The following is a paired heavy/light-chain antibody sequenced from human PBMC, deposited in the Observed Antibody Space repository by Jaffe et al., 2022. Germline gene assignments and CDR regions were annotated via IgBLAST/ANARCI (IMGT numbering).Heavy chain of an antibody. Sequence: QVQLVESGGGVVQPGGSLRLSCAASGFTFSSYGMHWVRQAPGKGLEWVAFIRYDGSNKYYADSVKGRFTISRDNSKNTLYLQMNSLRAEDTAVYYCAKDYIAAAGKSQNSYYYYYMDVWGKGTTVTVSS. CDR2: IRYDGSNK. CDR3: AKDYIAAAGKSQNSYYYYYMDV. V-gene: IGHV3-30*02. J-gene: IGHJ6*03. D-gene: IGHD6-13*01. CDR1: GFTFSSYG.
Light chain of an antibody. CDR3: QQRSNWPIT. CDR2: DAS. CDR1: QSVSSY. J-gene: IGKJ5*01. V-gene: IGKV3-11*01. Sequence: EIVLTQSPATLSLSPGERATLSCRASQSVSSYLAWYQQKPGQAPRLLIYDASNRATGIPARFSGSGSGTDFTLTISSLEPEDFAVYYCQQRSNWPITFGQGTRLEIK.